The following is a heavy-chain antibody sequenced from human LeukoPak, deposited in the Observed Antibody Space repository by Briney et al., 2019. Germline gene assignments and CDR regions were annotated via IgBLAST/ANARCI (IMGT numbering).Heavy chain of an antibody. CDR1: GFTFSSYA. D-gene: IGHD2-2*01. J-gene: IGHJ4*02. CDR3: AKSGGKYQLLPDY. Sequence: GGPLRLSCAASGFTFSSYAMSWVRQAPGKGLEWVSAISGSGGSTYYADSVKGRFTISRDNSKNTLYLQMNSLRAEDTAVYYCAKSGGKYQLLPDYWGQGTLVTVSS. V-gene: IGHV3-23*01. CDR2: ISGSGGST.